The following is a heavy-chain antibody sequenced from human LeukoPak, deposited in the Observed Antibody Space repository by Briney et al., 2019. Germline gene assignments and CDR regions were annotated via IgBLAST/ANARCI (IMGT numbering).Heavy chain of an antibody. D-gene: IGHD3-10*01. CDR3: AREGYYYGCDI. CDR1: GFTFSAYS. J-gene: IGHJ3*02. V-gene: IGHV3-21*01. CDR2: ISSSSSYM. Sequence: GGSLRLSCAASGFTFSAYSMNWVRQAPGKGLEWVSSISSSSSYMYYADSVKGRLTISRDNAKNSLYLQMNSLRAEDTAVYYCAREGYYYGCDIWGQGTMVTVSS.